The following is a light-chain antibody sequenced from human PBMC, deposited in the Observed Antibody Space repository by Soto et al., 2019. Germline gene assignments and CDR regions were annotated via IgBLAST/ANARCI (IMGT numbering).Light chain of an antibody. J-gene: IGKJ4*01. CDR3: QQTHTTFT. CDR1: QSSSTY. Sequence: DIQMTQSPSSLSASVGDRVTITCRASQSSSTYLNWYQQKPGKVPKLLIYAASSLQSGVPSRFSGSGSGTDFTLTISSLQPEDFATYYCQQTHTTFTFGGGTKVDIK. V-gene: IGKV1-39*01. CDR2: AAS.